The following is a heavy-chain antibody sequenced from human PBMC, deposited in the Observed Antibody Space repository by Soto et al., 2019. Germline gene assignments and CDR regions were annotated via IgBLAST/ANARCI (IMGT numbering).Heavy chain of an antibody. V-gene: IGHV3-23*01. Sequence: EVQLLESGGGLVQPGGSLRLSCAASGFIFSSYAMSWVRQAPGKGLEWVSAISGSGTTAYYADSVKGRFTFSRDNSKMTMYLQMNSLRAEDTAVYYCAKTTDGWFSAFDIWGQGTMVTVSS. CDR3: AKTTDGWFSAFDI. CDR2: ISGSGTTA. J-gene: IGHJ3*02. CDR1: GFIFSSYA. D-gene: IGHD6-19*01.